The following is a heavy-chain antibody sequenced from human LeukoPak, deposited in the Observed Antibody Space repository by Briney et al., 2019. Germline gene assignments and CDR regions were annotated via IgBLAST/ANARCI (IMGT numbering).Heavy chain of an antibody. D-gene: IGHD2-15*01. CDR2: ISGSGGST. CDR3: AKPLYGPIVVVVAAIGFHAFDI. V-gene: IGHV3-23*01. CDR1: GFTFSSYA. J-gene: IGHJ3*02. Sequence: GGSLRLSCAASGFTFSSYAMSWVRQAPGKGLEWVSAISGSGGSTYYADSVKGRFTISRDNSKNTLYLQMNSLRAEDTAVYYCAKPLYGPIVVVVAAIGFHAFDIWGQGTMVTVSS.